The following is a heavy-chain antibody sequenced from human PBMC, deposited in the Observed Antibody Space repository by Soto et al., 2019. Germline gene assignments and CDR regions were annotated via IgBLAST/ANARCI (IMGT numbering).Heavy chain of an antibody. CDR3: ARVAGGYSYDRFDY. D-gene: IGHD5-18*01. V-gene: IGHV3-74*01. Sequence: EVQLVESGGGLVQPGGSLRLSCAASGFTFSSYWMHWVRQAPGKGLVWVSRINSDGSSTGYADSVKGRFTISRDNAKNTLYLQMNSLRAEDTAVYYCARVAGGYSYDRFDYWGQGTLVTVSS. CDR1: GFTFSSYW. J-gene: IGHJ4*02. CDR2: INSDGSST.